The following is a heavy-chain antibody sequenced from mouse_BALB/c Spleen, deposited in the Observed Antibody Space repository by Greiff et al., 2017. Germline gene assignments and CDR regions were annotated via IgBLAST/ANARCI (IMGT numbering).Heavy chain of an antibody. Sequence: DVMLVESGGGLVKPGGSLKLSCAASGFTFSSYTMSWVRQTPEKRLEWVATISSGGSYTYYPDSVKGRFTISRDNAKNTLYLQMSSLKSEDTAMYYCTEGGKAYWGQGTLVTVSA. V-gene: IGHV5-6-4*01. CDR2: ISSGGSYT. CDR3: TEGGKAY. J-gene: IGHJ3*01. D-gene: IGHD2-1*01. CDR1: GFTFSSYT.